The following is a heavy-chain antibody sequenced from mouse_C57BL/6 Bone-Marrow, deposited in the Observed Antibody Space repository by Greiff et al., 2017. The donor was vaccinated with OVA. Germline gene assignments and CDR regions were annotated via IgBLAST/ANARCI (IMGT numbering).Heavy chain of an antibody. J-gene: IGHJ4*01. CDR1: GFSLSTSGMG. Sequence: QVTLKESGPGILQSSQTLSLTCSFSGFSLSTSGMGVSWIRQPSGKGLEWLAHIYWDDDKRYNPSLKSRLTISKDTSRNQVFLKITSVDTADTATYYFARLGYDYAMDFWGQGTSVTVSS. V-gene: IGHV8-12*01. CDR3: ARLGYDYAMDF. CDR2: IYWDDDK. D-gene: IGHD2-2*01.